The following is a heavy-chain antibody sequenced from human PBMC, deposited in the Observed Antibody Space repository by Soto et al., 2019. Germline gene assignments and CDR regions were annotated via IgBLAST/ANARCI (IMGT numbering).Heavy chain of an antibody. J-gene: IGHJ4*02. D-gene: IGHD3-16*01. CDR2: INYSGSRT. V-gene: IGHV4-34*01. CDR3: AGGYGYVWGRDDS. Sequence: QVQLQQWGAGLLKTSETLSLTCAVYGGSFNDLFWTWIRQPPGKGLEWIGEINYSGSRTIYNPSLKGRVTISVDTSKNQFSLKRSSVTAADTAVYYCAGGYGYVWGRDDSWGRGTLVTVSS. CDR1: GGSFNDLF.